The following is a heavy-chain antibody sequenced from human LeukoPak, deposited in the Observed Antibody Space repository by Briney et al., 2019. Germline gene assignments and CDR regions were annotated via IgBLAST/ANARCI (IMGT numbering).Heavy chain of an antibody. V-gene: IGHV1-2*02. J-gene: IGHJ6*03. CDR3: ARGTADCGGDCYPSYMDV. CDR1: GYTFTGYY. Sequence: ASVKVSCKASGYTFTGYYMHWVRQAPGQGLEWMGWINPNSGGTNYAQKFQGRVTMTRDTSISTAYMELSRLRSDDTAVYYCARGTADCGGDCYPSYMDVWGKGTTVTVSS. CDR2: INPNSGGT. D-gene: IGHD2-21*02.